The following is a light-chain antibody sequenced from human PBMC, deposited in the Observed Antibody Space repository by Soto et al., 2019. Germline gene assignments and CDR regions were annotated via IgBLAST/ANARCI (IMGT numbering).Light chain of an antibody. Sequence: QSVLTQPPSASGTPGQRVTISCTGTSSDVGSYNRVSWYQQPPGTAPKLMIYEVSNRPSGVPDRFSGSKSGNTASLTISGLQAEDEADYYCSSYTSSSIWLFGGGSKLTVL. CDR3: SSYTSSSIWL. CDR2: EVS. CDR1: SSDVGSYNR. V-gene: IGLV2-18*02. J-gene: IGLJ2*01.